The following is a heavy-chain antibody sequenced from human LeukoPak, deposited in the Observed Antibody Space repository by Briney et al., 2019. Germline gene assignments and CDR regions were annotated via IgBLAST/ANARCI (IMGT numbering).Heavy chain of an antibody. J-gene: IGHJ3*01. Sequence: QPGGSLRLSCAASGFTFSNYAMNWVRQAPGKELEWISNIRSESSGSTYADSVKGRFTISRDNAKNSLYLQMNSLRAEDTAVYYCARDHGSYCGGDCPLDWGQGTMVTVST. CDR3: ARDHGSYCGGDCPLD. V-gene: IGHV3-48*03. CDR1: GFTFSNYA. CDR2: IRSESSGS. D-gene: IGHD2-21*02.